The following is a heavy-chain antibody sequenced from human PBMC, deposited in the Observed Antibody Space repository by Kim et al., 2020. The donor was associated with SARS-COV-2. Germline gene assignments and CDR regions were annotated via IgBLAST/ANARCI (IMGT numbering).Heavy chain of an antibody. CDR2: IYTSGST. CDR1: SRYY. D-gene: IGHD6-13*01. CDR3: AKTLDSSPVQSSYYYIDV. J-gene: IGHJ6*03. Sequence: SRYYGSWIRTRAGKRRERIRRIYTSGSTNYDPALKSRGTMSVDTSEKQFYLKLIAVTTADTAVYYCAKTLDSSPVQSSYYYIDVWGKGTKVTV. V-gene: IGHV4-4*07.